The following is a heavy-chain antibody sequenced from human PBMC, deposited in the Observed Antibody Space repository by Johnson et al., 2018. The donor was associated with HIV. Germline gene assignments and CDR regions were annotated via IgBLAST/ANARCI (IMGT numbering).Heavy chain of an antibody. CDR3: AREGWILDRNDAFDI. D-gene: IGHD3/OR15-3a*01. Sequence: VQLVESGGGLVQPGRSLRLSCAASGFTFDDYAMHWVRQAPGKGLEWVSGISWNSGSMDYADSVQVRFPISRDNAKNSLYLQMNSLRAEDTAVYYCAREGWILDRNDAFDIWGQGTMVTVSS. CDR1: GFTFDDYA. CDR2: ISWNSGSM. V-gene: IGHV3-9*01. J-gene: IGHJ3*02.